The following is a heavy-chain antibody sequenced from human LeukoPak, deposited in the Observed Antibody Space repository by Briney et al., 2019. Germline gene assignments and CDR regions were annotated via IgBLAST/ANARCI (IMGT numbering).Heavy chain of an antibody. J-gene: IGHJ4*02. CDR2: INHSGST. CDR1: GGSISSSSYY. V-gene: IGHV4-39*07. CDR3: ARGLWWLDY. Sequence: SETLSLTCTVSGGSISSSSYYWGWIRQPPGKGLEWIGEINHSGSTNYNPSLKSRVTISVDTSKNQFSLKLSSVTAADTAVYYCARGLWWLDYWGQGTLVTVSS. D-gene: IGHD2-8*02.